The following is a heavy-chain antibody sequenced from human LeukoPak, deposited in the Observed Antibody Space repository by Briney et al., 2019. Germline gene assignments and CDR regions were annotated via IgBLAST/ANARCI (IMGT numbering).Heavy chain of an antibody. J-gene: IGHJ4*02. V-gene: IGHV3-30*18. Sequence: GGSLRLSCAASGFTFSSYGMHWVRQAPGKGLEWVAVISYDGSNKYYADSVKGRFTISRDNSKNTLYLQMNSQRAEDTAVYYCAKDWSIMITFGGVIVIPQPPDYWGQGTLVTVSS. D-gene: IGHD3-16*02. CDR2: ISYDGSNK. CDR1: GFTFSSYG. CDR3: AKDWSIMITFGGVIVIPQPPDY.